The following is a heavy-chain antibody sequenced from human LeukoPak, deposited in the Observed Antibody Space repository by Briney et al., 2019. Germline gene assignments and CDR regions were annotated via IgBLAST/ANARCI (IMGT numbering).Heavy chain of an antibody. V-gene: IGHV1-46*01. CDR2: INPSGGST. D-gene: IGHD1-7*01. Sequence: ASVKVSCKAPGYTFTSYYMHWVRQAPGQGLEWMGIINPSGGSTSYAQKFQGRVTMTRDTSTSTVYMEVSSLRSEDTAVYYCARGMRTGTFFIWGQGTLVTVSS. CDR3: ARGMRTGTFFI. J-gene: IGHJ4*02. CDR1: GYTFTSYY.